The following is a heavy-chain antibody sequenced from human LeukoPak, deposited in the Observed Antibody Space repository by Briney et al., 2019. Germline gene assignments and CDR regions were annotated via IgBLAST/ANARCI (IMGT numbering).Heavy chain of an antibody. D-gene: IGHD1-1*01. CDR1: GYTFIGYY. Sequence: GASVKVSCKESGYTFIGYYIHWLRQAPGQGLEWMGWINPSNGGTNYAQRLQGRVDMTRDTSISTAYMGMSRLTFDDTAVYYCASGPTRGTTHPYFDYWGQGTLVTVSS. CDR3: ASGPTRGTTHPYFDY. J-gene: IGHJ4*02. V-gene: IGHV1-2*02. CDR2: INPSNGGT.